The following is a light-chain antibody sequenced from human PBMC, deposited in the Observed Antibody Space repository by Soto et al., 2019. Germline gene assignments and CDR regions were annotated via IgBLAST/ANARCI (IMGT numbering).Light chain of an antibody. J-gene: IGKJ1*01. CDR3: QHYDTYWWT. CDR2: KAS. CDR1: QSIRNW. V-gene: IGKV1-5*03. Sequence: DIQMTQAPSTLSASVGDRVTITCRASQSIRNWLAWFQQKPGKAPKVLSYKASSLESGVPSRFSGSGSGTEFTLTISSLQPDDSATYYCQHYDTYWWTFGRGTKVEIK.